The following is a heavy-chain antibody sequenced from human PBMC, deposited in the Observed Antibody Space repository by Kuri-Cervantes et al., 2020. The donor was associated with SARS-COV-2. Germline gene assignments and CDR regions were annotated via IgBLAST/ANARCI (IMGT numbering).Heavy chain of an antibody. J-gene: IGHJ5*02. Sequence: GGSLRLSCSAAGFTFSSYGMHWVRQVPGKGLEWVAFIRYDGSNKYYADSVKGRFTISRDNSKNTLYLQMNSLRAEDTAVYYCAKAADFWSGFNWFDPWGQGTLVTVSS. CDR2: IRYDGSNK. CDR3: AKAADFWSGFNWFDP. V-gene: IGHV3-30*02. CDR1: GFTFSSYG. D-gene: IGHD3-3*01.